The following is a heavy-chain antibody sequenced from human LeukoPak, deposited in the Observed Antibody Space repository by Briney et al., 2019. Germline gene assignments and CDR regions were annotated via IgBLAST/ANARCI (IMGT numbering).Heavy chain of an antibody. J-gene: IGHJ4*02. Sequence: GESLKISCKGSGYIFLSHWIGWVRQMPGKGLEWMGIIYPGDSDTRYNPSFQGQVTISADKSISTACLQWSSLKASDTAMYYCARHASPYSSNYYFDYWGQGALVTVSS. D-gene: IGHD6-13*01. CDR3: ARHASPYSSNYYFDY. CDR2: IYPGDSDT. CDR1: GYIFLSHW. V-gene: IGHV5-51*01.